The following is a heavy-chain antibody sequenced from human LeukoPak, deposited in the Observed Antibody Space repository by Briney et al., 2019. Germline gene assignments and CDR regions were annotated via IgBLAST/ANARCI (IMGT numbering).Heavy chain of an antibody. D-gene: IGHD2-15*01. J-gene: IGHJ4*02. CDR1: GFTFSNYW. V-gene: IGHV3-74*01. CDR2: ITSDGSIT. CDR3: ARDGSLPDY. Sequence: PGGSLRLSCAASGFTFSNYWMHWVRQAPGQGLVWVSRITSDGSITTYADSVKGRFTISRDNAKNTLYLQMNSLRAEDGAVYYCARDGSLPDYWGQGTLVTVSS.